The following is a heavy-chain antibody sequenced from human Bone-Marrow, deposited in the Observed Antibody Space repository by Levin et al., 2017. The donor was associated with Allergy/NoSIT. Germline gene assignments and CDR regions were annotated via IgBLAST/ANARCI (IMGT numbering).Heavy chain of an antibody. CDR3: AREYDIVVVPAAIRAGWFDP. D-gene: IGHD2-2*02. CDR2: IKQDGSEK. V-gene: IGHV3-7*01. J-gene: IGHJ5*02. CDR1: GFTFSSYW. Sequence: GGSLRLSCAASGFTFSSYWMSWARQAPGKGLEWVANIKQDGSEKYYVDSVKGRFTISRDNAKNSLYLQMNSLRAEDTAVYYCAREYDIVVVPAAIRAGWFDPWGQGTLVTVSS.